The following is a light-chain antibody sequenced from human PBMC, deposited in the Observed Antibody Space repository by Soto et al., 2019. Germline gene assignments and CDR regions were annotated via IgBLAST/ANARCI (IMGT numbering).Light chain of an antibody. CDR1: QNIYYN. J-gene: IGKJ1*01. CDR2: RAS. CDR3: IQYHNLWA. Sequence: ILMTQSPATVSVSPGESATLSCRASQNIYYNVAWYQHRPGQAPRLLIYRASTRAPGVPARFSGSGSGTEFTLNIRGLQPEDFTVYACIQYHNLWAFGQGTKVDIK. V-gene: IGKV3-15*01.